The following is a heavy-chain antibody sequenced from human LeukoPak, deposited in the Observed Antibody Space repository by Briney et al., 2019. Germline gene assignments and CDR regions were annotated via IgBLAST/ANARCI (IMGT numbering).Heavy chain of an antibody. J-gene: IGHJ4*02. D-gene: IGHD1-1*01. V-gene: IGHV3-48*03. CDR3: ARDSGWNDGIDY. CDR2: ISSSGSTI. Sequence: PGGSLRLSCAASGFTFSSYEMNWVRQAPGKGLEWVSYISSSGSTIYYADSVKGRFTISRDNAKNSLYLQMSSLRAEDTAVYYCARDSGWNDGIDYWGQETLVTVSS. CDR1: GFTFSSYE.